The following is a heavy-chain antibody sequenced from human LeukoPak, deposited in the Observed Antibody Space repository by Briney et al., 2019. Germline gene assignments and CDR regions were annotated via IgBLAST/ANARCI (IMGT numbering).Heavy chain of an antibody. Sequence: TPGGSLRLSCAASGFTFSDYYMSWNRQAPGKGLEWVSYISSSGSTIYYADSVKGRFTISRDNAKNSLYLQMNSLRAEDTAVYYCARAAYYYDSSGFEGWFDPWGQGTLVTVSS. V-gene: IGHV3-11*04. J-gene: IGHJ5*02. CDR3: ARAAYYYDSSGFEGWFDP. CDR1: GFTFSDYY. D-gene: IGHD3-22*01. CDR2: ISSSGSTI.